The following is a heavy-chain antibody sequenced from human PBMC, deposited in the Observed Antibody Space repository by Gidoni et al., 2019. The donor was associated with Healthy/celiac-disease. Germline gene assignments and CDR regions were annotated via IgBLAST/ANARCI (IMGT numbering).Heavy chain of an antibody. Sequence: EVQLVESGGGLVQPGRSLRLSCTASGFTFGDYSMSWFRQAPGKGREWVGFIRSKAYGGTTEYAASVKGRFTISRDDSKSIAYLQMNSLKTEDTAVYYCTRMGLPSTVTNRSNWFDPWGQGTLVTVSS. CDR2: IRSKAYGGTT. CDR3: TRMGLPSTVTNRSNWFDP. J-gene: IGHJ5*02. D-gene: IGHD4-17*01. V-gene: IGHV3-49*03. CDR1: GFTFGDYS.